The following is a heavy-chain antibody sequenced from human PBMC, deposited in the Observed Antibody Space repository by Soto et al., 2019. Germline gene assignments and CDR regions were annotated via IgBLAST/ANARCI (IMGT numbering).Heavy chain of an antibody. CDR1: GFIFGSYW. CDR2: INQDGSEK. D-gene: IGHD3-22*01. V-gene: IGHV3-7*01. Sequence: PGGSLRLSCAASGFIFGSYWMTWVRQAPGKGLECVANINQDGSEKYYVDSVKGRFTISRDNAKNSLYLQMNSLKVEDTAVYYCERTQKYDSNWGQGTLVTVSS. J-gene: IGHJ4*02. CDR3: ERTQKYDSN.